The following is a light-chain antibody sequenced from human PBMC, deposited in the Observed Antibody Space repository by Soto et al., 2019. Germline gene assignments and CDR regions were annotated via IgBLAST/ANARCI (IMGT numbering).Light chain of an antibody. CDR1: QSISSY. Sequence: DIQMTQSPSSLSASVGDRVTITCRASQSISSYLYWYQQKPGKAPKLLIYAASSLQSGVPSRFSGRVSETDFTLTISSMQPKYLATYYCQRIFSTPLSFGGGTKMEIK. CDR3: QRIFSTPLS. CDR2: AAS. J-gene: IGKJ4*01. V-gene: IGKV1-39*01.